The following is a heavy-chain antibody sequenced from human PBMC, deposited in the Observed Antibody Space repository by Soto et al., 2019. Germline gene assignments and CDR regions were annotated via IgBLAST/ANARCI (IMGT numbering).Heavy chain of an antibody. CDR1: GGTFGSHT. J-gene: IGHJ1*01. D-gene: IGHD2-15*01. V-gene: IGHV1-69*06. Sequence: QVQLVQSGAEVKKPGSSVRVSCKVSGGTFGSHTFTWVRQAPGQGLEWMGEIIPVFNAANYAQRFQDRVSISEDRSATTVCLELSRLTSAVTATYCCAGVATLTQFKCSATDIQYCGPGTFVIGSS. CDR3: AGVATLTQFKCSATDIQY. CDR2: IIPVFNAA.